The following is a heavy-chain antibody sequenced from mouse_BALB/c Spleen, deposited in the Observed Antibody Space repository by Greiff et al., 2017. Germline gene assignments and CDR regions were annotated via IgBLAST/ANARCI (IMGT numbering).Heavy chain of an antibody. CDR1: GFTFSSFG. J-gene: IGHJ2*01. CDR3: ARSVGYYFDY. CDR2: ISSGSSTI. Sequence: EVMLVESGGGLVQPGGSRKLSCAASGFTFSSFGMHWVRQAPEKGLEWVAYISSGSSTIYYADTVKGRFTISRDNPKNTLFLQMTSLRSEDTAMYYCARSVGYYFDYWGQGTTLTVSS. D-gene: IGHD1-1*02. V-gene: IGHV5-17*02.